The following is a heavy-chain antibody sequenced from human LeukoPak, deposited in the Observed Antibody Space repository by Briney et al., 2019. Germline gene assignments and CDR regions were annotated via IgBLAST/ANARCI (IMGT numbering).Heavy chain of an antibody. CDR2: ISSSSSRSSYI. Sequence: PGGSLRLXCAASGFTFNSYTMNWVRQAPGKGLEWVSSISSSSSRSSYIYYADSVKGRFTISRDNAKDSLYLQMNSLRAEDTAVYYCARDRSGDTMIYDYWGQGTLVTVSS. J-gene: IGHJ4*02. V-gene: IGHV3-21*01. D-gene: IGHD3-22*01. CDR3: ARDRSGDTMIYDY. CDR1: GFTFNSYT.